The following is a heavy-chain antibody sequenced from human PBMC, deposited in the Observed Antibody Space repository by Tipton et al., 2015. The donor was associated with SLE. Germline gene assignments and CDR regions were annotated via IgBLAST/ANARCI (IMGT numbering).Heavy chain of an antibody. CDR3: ARLRVISYYFDY. D-gene: IGHD2-21*01. Sequence: TLSLTCTVSGGSISSSSYYWGWIRQPPGKGLEWIGSIYYSGSTYYNPSLKSRVTISEDPSKNQFSLKLSSVTAADTAVYYCARLRVISYYFDYWGQGTLVTVSS. J-gene: IGHJ4*02. V-gene: IGHV4-39*07. CDR1: GGSISSSSYY. CDR2: IYYSGST.